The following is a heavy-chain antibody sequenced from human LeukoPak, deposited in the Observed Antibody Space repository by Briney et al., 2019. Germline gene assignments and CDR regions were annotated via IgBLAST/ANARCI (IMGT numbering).Heavy chain of an antibody. V-gene: IGHV3-48*01. Sequence: GGSLRLSCAASGFTFSSYNLNWVRQAPGKGLEWVSYISSSSSTIYYADSVKGRFTISRDNAKNSLYLQMNSLRAEDTAVYYCARELGSSPDYWGQGTLVTVSS. CDR2: ISSSSSTI. CDR3: ARELGSSPDY. CDR1: GFTFSSYN. J-gene: IGHJ4*02. D-gene: IGHD6-6*01.